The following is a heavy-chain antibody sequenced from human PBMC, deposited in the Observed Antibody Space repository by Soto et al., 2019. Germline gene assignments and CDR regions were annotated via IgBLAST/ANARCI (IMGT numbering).Heavy chain of an antibody. D-gene: IGHD3-3*01. CDR1: GGSISSSSYY. CDR2: IYYSGST. V-gene: IGHV4-39*02. J-gene: IGHJ6*02. Sequence: SETLSLTCTVSGGSISSSSYYWGWIRQPPGKGLEWIGSIYYSGSTYYNPSLKSRVTISVDTSKNQFSLKLSSVTAADTAVYYCAKDRVLRFLEWSHFYGMDVWGQGTTVTVSS. CDR3: AKDRVLRFLEWSHFYGMDV.